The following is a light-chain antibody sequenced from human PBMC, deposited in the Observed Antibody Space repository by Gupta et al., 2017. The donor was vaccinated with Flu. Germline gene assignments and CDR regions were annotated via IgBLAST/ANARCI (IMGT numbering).Light chain of an antibody. CDR2: RDN. CDR3: PTTYDHRSSLV. V-gene: IGLV1-47*01. J-gene: IGLJ3*02. Sequence: VTISGSVSTSTIGSNYVFCYHHLPASSPSLLIYRDNHRLSGVPARFSGTKSATSAALAISGLLAEGGADYYFPTTYDHRSSLVFGGGTKLTVL. CDR1: TSTIGSNY.